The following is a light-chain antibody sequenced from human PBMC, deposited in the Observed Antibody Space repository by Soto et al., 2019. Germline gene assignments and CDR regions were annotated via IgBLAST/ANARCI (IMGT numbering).Light chain of an antibody. J-gene: IGLJ1*01. CDR3: SSYTSSSTFV. CDR1: SSDVGGHDY. Sequence: QSALTQSASVYGSPGQSITISCTGTSSDVGGHDYVSWYQQHPGKAPTLMIYHVTNRPSGVSSRFSGSKSGNTAFLIISGLQAEDEADYYCSSYTSSSTFVFGTGTKVTVL. CDR2: HVT. V-gene: IGLV2-14*01.